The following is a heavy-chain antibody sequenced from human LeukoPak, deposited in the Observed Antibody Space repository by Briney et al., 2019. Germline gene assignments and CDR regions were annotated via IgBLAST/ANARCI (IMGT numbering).Heavy chain of an antibody. CDR2: ISSSSSYI. V-gene: IGHV3-21*01. Sequence: GGSLRLSCAASEFTFSSYSMNWVRQAPGKGLEWVSSISSSSSYIYYADSVKGRFTISRDNAKNSLYLQTNSLRAEDTAVYYCARPLTVTTQPIDYWGQGTLVTVSS. CDR1: EFTFSSYS. CDR3: ARPLTVTTQPIDY. J-gene: IGHJ4*02. D-gene: IGHD4-11*01.